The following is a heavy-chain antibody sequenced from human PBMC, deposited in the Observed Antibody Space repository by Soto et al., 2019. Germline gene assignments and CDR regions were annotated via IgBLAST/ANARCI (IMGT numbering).Heavy chain of an antibody. CDR2: ISNDGNHE. J-gene: IGHJ4*02. Sequence: GGSLRLSCAASGFTFSSYGMHWVRQAPGKGLEWVAVISNDGNHEYYADSVKGRFTISRDNSRNTVLLQMNGLRAEDTAVYYCAKPTFGGVIGYYFDYWGQGTLVTVSS. CDR1: GFTFSSYG. V-gene: IGHV3-30*18. D-gene: IGHD3-16*02. CDR3: AKPTFGGVIGYYFDY.